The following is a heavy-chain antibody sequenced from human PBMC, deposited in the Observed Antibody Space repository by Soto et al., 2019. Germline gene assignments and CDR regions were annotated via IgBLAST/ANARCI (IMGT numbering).Heavy chain of an antibody. V-gene: IGHV1-18*01. D-gene: IGHD2-8*01. CDR3: GRDLSRNCTTTKCSAYYGMDV. J-gene: IGHJ6*02. CDR2: VSTDNGNT. Sequence: ASVKVSCKASGYTFTNYGISWVRQAPGQGLEWLGWVSTDNGNTHYAQNLQGRVTMTTDTSTSTAYLDLWSLRSDDTAVYYCGRDLSRNCTTTKCSAYYGMDVWGQGTTVT. CDR1: GYTFTNYG.